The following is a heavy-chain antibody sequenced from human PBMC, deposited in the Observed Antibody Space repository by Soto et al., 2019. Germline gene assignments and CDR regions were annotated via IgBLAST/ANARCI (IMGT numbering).Heavy chain of an antibody. CDR1: GGSISSYY. J-gene: IGHJ3*02. CDR3: ARNVHVNGDYGAFDI. Sequence: QVQLQESGPGLVKPSETLSLTCTVSGGSISSYYWSWIRQPPGKGLEWIGYIYYSGSTNYNPSLTSRVTISVDTSKNQFSLKLSSVPAADTAVYYCARNVHVNGDYGAFDIWGQGTMVTVSS. CDR2: IYYSGST. V-gene: IGHV4-59*08. D-gene: IGHD4-17*01.